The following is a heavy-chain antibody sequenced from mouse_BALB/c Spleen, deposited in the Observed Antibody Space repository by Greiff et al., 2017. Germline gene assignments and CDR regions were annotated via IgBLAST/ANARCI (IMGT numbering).Heavy chain of an antibody. CDR1: GYSITSGYY. Sequence: DVKLQEPGPGLVKPSQSLSLTCSVTGYSITSGYYWNWIRQFPGNKLEWMGYISYDGSNNYNPSLKNRISITRDTSKNQFFLKLNSVTTEDTATYYCARGGNYYAMDYWGQGTSVTVSS. V-gene: IGHV3-6*02. J-gene: IGHJ4*01. CDR2: ISYDGSN. CDR3: ARGGNYYAMDY.